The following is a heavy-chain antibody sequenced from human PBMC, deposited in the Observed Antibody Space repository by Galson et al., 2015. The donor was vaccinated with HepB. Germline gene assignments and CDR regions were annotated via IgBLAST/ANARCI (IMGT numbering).Heavy chain of an antibody. J-gene: IGHJ5*02. V-gene: IGHV3-15*07. Sequence: SLRLSCAASGFTFNNAWMNWVRQAPGKGLEWVGRIKSRTHGGTTDYAAPVNDRFTIDRDDSKNPLHLQKNSLKTGDTAVYYCTTGADGAGSWGQGTLVTVSS. CDR3: TTGADGAGS. CDR2: IKSRTHGGTT. D-gene: IGHD3-10*01. CDR1: GFTFNNAW.